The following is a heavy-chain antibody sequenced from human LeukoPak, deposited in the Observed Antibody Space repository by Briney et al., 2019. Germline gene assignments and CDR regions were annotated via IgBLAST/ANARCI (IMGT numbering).Heavy chain of an antibody. CDR1: GFTVSSNY. D-gene: IGHD6-13*01. J-gene: IGHJ5*02. Sequence: GGSLRLSCAASGFTVSSNYMSWVRQAPGKGLEWVSVIYSGGSTYYADSVKGRFTISRDNSKNTLYLQMNSLRAEDTAVYYCATRSSSWTPFDPWGQGTLVTVSS. V-gene: IGHV3-53*01. CDR2: IYSGGST. CDR3: ATRSSSWTPFDP.